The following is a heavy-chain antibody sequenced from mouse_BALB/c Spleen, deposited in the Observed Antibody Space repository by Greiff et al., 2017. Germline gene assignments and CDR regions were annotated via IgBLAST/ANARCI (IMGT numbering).Heavy chain of an antibody. D-gene: IGHD2-1*01. CDR2: ISCYNGAT. V-gene: IGHV1S34*01. CDR1: GYSFTGYY. J-gene: IGHJ2*01. CDR3: ARTEDYGNYGYFDY. Sequence: LVQTGASVKISCKASGYSFTGYYMHWVKQSHGKSLEWIGYISCYNGATSYNQKFKGKATFTVDTSSSTAYMQFNSLTSEDSAVYYCARTEDYGNYGYFDYWGQGTTLTVSS.